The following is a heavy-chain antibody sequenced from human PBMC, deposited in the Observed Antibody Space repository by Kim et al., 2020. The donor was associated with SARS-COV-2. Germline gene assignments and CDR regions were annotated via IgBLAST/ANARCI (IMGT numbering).Heavy chain of an antibody. Sequence: GGSLRLSCAASGFTFDDYAMHWVRQAPGKGLEWVSGISWNSGSIGYADSVKGRFTISRDNAKNSLYLQMNSLRAEDTALYYCAKVRYYYYYMDVWGKGTT. V-gene: IGHV3-9*01. CDR2: ISWNSGSI. CDR3: AKVRYYYYYMDV. J-gene: IGHJ6*03. CDR1: GFTFDDYA.